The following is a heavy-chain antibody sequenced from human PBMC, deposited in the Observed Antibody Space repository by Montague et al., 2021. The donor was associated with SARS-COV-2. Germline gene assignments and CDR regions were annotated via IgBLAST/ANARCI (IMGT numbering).Heavy chain of an antibody. Sequence: SETLSLTCTVSGASVSSDNWWTWVRQPPGKGLEWIGEIYDSGTTNYNPSRQSRVTISVDKSRNHLSLNLRSVTAADTALYYCALPLGGARFDPWGQGIPVTVSS. CDR3: ALPLGGARFDP. J-gene: IGHJ5*02. CDR2: IYDSGTT. V-gene: IGHV4-4*02. CDR1: GASVSSDNW. D-gene: IGHD1-26*01.